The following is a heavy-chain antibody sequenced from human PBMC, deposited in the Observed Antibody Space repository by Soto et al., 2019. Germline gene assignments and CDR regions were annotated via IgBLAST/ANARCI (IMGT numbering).Heavy chain of an antibody. Sequence: GGYLRLSCVASGFIFSSYEMNWVRQAPGKGLEWISYISQGSTTIYYADSVKGRFTISRDNAKNSLFLQMSGLRGEDTATYYCARHRSPSPDYWGQGTLVTVSS. V-gene: IGHV3-48*03. J-gene: IGHJ4*02. CDR3: ARHRSPSPDY. CDR1: GFIFSSYE. CDR2: ISQGSTTI.